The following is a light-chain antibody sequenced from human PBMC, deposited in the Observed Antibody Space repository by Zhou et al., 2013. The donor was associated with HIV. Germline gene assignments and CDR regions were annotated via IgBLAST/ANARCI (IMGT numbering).Light chain of an antibody. CDR3: QQYTNWPLT. Sequence: EIVMTQSPATLSVSSGEGAILSCRASQTISNNLAWYQQKPGQAPRLLIYAASTRATGIPARFSGSGSGTDFTLTISSLQSEDVAVYYCQQYTNWPLTFGGGTKVEIK. J-gene: IGKJ4*01. CDR1: QTISNN. CDR2: AAS. V-gene: IGKV3-15*01.